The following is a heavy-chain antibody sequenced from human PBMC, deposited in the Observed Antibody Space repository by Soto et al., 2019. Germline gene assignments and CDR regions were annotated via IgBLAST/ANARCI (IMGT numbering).Heavy chain of an antibody. CDR3: TREVVGASRKSFFDY. D-gene: IGHD1-26*01. CDR1: GFTFSSYW. CDR2: IKQDGSEK. V-gene: IGHV3-7*01. Sequence: PGGSLRLSCAASGFTFSSYWMSWVRQAPGKGLEWVANIKQDGSEKYFVDSVKGRFTISRDNAKKSLYLQMNTLRAEDTAMYYCTREVVGASRKSFFDYWGQGALVTVSS. J-gene: IGHJ4*02.